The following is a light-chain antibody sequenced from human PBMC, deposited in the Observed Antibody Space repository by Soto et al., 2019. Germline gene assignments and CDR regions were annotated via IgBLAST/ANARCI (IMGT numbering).Light chain of an antibody. V-gene: IGKV3-20*01. CDR2: AAS. CDR3: QQYDSSLYT. J-gene: IGKJ2*01. Sequence: EIVLTQSPGPLSLSPGERATLSCRASQRVSSRYLAWYQQKPGQAPRLLIYAASSRATGIPDRFSGSGSGTDFTLTISRLEPEDFAVYYCQQYDSSLYTFHQATQLEIK. CDR1: QRVSSRY.